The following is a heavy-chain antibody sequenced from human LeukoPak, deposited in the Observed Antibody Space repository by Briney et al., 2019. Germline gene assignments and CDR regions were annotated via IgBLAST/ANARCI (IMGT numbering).Heavy chain of an antibody. CDR3: ARLRGNYFPDY. V-gene: IGHV4-59*01. CDR2: IYYSGSI. J-gene: IGHJ4*02. Sequence: SETLTLTCTVSGDSISGYYWTWIRQPPGKGLEWIGYIYYSGSINYNPSLKSRLTISVDTSKNQFSLKLSSVTAADTAVYYCARLRGNYFPDYWGQGTLVTVSS. D-gene: IGHD4-11*01. CDR1: GDSISGYY.